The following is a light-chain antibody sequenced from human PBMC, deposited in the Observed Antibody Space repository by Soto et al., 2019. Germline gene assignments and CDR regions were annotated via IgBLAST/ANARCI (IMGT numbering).Light chain of an antibody. V-gene: IGKV1-5*01. CDR1: QSISSW. CDR3: QQYNSYSVT. J-gene: IGKJ1*01. Sequence: DIQMTQSPSTLSASVGDRVTITCRASQSISSWLAWYQQKPGKAPKLLIYDASSLDSGVPSRFSGSGSGTEFTLTISSLQPDDFASYHCQQYNSYSVTFGQGTKVDIK. CDR2: DAS.